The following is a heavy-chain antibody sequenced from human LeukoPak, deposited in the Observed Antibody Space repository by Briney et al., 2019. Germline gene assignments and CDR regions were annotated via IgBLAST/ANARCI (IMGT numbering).Heavy chain of an antibody. CDR1: GGSISSGGYY. CDR3: ARENVILAYGMDV. J-gene: IGHJ6*02. D-gene: IGHD3/OR15-3a*01. Sequence: SQTLSLTCTVSGGSISSGGYYWSWIRQRPGKGLEWIGYIYYSGSTYYNPSLKSRVTISVDTSKNQFSLKLSSVTAADTAVYYCARENVILAYGMDVWGQGTTVTVSS. CDR2: IYYSGST. V-gene: IGHV4-31*02.